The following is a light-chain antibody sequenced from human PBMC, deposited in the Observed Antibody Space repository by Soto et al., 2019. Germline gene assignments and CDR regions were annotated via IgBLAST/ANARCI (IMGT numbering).Light chain of an antibody. Sequence: DIHMTQSPSTLSASVGDRVTITCRASPSLTMWLAWDLQKPGKAPNLLIYKTSSLESGFPSRFSGSGSGTEFTLTISSLQPDDFATYYCQHWTDNPETFGQGTKME. CDR1: PSLTMW. V-gene: IGKV1-5*03. CDR3: QHWTDNPET. CDR2: KTS. J-gene: IGKJ1*01.